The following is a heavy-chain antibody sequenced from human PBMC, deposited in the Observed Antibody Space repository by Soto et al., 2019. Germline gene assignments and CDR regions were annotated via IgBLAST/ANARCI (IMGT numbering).Heavy chain of an antibody. CDR3: ARDYSNFYCYYGMDV. CDR2: ISYDGSNK. D-gene: IGHD4-4*01. V-gene: IGHV3-30-3*01. CDR1: GFTFSSYA. J-gene: IGHJ6*02. Sequence: QVQLVESGGGVVQPGRSLRLSCAASGFTFSSYAMNWVRQAPGKGLEWVAVISYDGSNKYYADSVKGRFTISRVNSKNTLYLQMNSLRAEDTAVYYCARDYSNFYCYYGMDVWGQGTTVTVSS.